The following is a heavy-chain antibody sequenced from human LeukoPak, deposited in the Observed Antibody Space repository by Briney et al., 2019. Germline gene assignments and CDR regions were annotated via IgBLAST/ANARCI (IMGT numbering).Heavy chain of an antibody. V-gene: IGHV4-59*01. CDR3: ARGVGATTFDY. CDR1: GGSISSYY. Sequence: KPSETLSLTCTVSGGSISSYYWSWIRQPPGKGLEWIGYIYYSGSTNYNPSLKSRVTISVDTSKNQFSLKLSSVTAADTAVYYCARGVGATTFDYWGQGTLVTVSS. CDR2: IYYSGST. D-gene: IGHD1-26*01. J-gene: IGHJ4*02.